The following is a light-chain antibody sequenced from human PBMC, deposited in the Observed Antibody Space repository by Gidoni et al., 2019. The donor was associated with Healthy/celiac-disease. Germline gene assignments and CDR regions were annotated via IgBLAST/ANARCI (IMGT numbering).Light chain of an antibody. Sequence: DLQMTQSPSTLSASVGDRVTITCRASQSISSWLAWYQQKPGKAPKLLIYKASSLESGVPSRFSGSGSGTEFTLTISSLQPDDFATYYCQQYNSWWTFGQXTKVEIK. CDR1: QSISSW. V-gene: IGKV1-5*03. J-gene: IGKJ1*01. CDR2: KAS. CDR3: QQYNSWWT.